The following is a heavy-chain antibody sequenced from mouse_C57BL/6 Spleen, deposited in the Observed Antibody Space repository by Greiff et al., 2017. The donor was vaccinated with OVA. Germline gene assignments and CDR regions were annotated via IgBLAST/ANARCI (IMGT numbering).Heavy chain of an antibody. Sequence: QVQLQQPGAELVKPGASVKLSCKASGYTFTSYWLHWVKQRPGQGLEWIGMIHPNSGSTNYNEKFKSKATLTVDKSSSTAYMQLSSLTSEDSAVYYCARREDLYYYAMDYWGQGTSVTVSS. CDR3: ARREDLYYYAMDY. V-gene: IGHV1-64*01. J-gene: IGHJ4*01. CDR1: GYTFTSYW. D-gene: IGHD5-1*01. CDR2: IHPNSGST.